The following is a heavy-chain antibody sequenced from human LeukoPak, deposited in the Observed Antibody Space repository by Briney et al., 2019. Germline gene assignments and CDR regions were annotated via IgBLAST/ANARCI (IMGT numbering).Heavy chain of an antibody. J-gene: IGHJ4*02. V-gene: IGHV1-2*02. Sequence: GASVKVSCKASGYTFIGYYIHWVRQAPGQGLEWMGWINPNSGGTNYAQKFQGRVTMTRDTSISTAYMELSRLRSDDTAVYYCARDLDSSSYDWGQGTLVTVSS. CDR3: ARDLDSSSYD. CDR2: INPNSGGT. CDR1: GYTFIGYY. D-gene: IGHD6-6*01.